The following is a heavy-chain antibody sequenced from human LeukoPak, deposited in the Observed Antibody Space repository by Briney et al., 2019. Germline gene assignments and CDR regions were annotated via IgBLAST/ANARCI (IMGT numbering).Heavy chain of an antibody. V-gene: IGHV4-59*08. CDR3: VRSWDY. J-gene: IGHJ4*02. CDR1: GGSISPYY. CDR2: IHYTGST. Sequence: MPSETLSLTCTVSGGSISPYYWSWIRQSPGKGLEWIGCIHYTGSTNYNPSLKSRVTISIDTSKNQFSLKLSSVTAADTAVYYCVRSWDYWGQGTLVTVSS.